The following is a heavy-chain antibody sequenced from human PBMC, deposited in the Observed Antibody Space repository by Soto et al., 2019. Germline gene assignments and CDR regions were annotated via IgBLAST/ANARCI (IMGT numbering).Heavy chain of an antibody. V-gene: IGHV4-34*01. Sequence: SETLSLTCAVYGGSFSGYYWSWIRQPPGKGLEWIGEINHSGSTNYNPSLKSRVTISVDTSKNQSSLKLSSVTAADTAVYYCARGRRYCTNGVCYTGAFDIWGQGTMVTVS. CDR3: ARGRRYCTNGVCYTGAFDI. J-gene: IGHJ3*02. CDR2: INHSGST. CDR1: GGSFSGYY. D-gene: IGHD2-8*01.